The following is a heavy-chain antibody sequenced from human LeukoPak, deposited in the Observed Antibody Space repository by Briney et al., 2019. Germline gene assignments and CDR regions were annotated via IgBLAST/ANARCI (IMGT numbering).Heavy chain of an antibody. V-gene: IGHV1-46*01. Sequence: GAPVKVSCKASGYTFTSYYMHWVRQAPGQGLEWMGVINPSGGSTSYAQKFQGRVTMTRDMSTSTVYMELSSLRSEDTAVYYCARGGGRVNWFDPWGQGTLVTVSS. J-gene: IGHJ5*02. CDR1: GYTFTSYY. CDR2: INPSGGST. CDR3: ARGGGRVNWFDP. D-gene: IGHD2-15*01.